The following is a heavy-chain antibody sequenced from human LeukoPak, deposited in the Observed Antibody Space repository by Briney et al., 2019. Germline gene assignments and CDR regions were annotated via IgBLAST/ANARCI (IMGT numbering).Heavy chain of an antibody. D-gene: IGHD2-15*01. CDR3: TTGDDAVGDF. CDR1: GFTFSRTY. Sequence: GGSLRVSCAASGFTFSRTYMTWVRQAPGKGLEWVGLIKSKTDGGTTDYGAPVKGRFTISRDDSQNTLCLQMNGLKTEDTAVYYCTTGDDAVGDFWGQGTLVTVSS. V-gene: IGHV3-15*01. CDR2: IKSKTDGGTT. J-gene: IGHJ4*02.